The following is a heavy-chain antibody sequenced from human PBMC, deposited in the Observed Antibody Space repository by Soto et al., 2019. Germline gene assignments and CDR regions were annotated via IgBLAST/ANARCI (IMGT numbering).Heavy chain of an antibody. V-gene: IGHV4-34*01. Sequence: SETLSLTCAVYGGSFSGYYWSWIRQPPGKGLEWIGEINHSGSTNYNPSLKSRVTISVDTSKNQFSLKLSSVTAADTAVYYCARGSSIAVDYWGQGTLVTVSS. J-gene: IGHJ4*02. CDR1: GGSFSGYY. CDR3: ARGSSIAVDY. CDR2: INHSGST. D-gene: IGHD6-13*01.